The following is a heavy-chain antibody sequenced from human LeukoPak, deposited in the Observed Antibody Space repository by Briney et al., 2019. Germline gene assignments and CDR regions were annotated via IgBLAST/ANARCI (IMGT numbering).Heavy chain of an antibody. CDR2: INPNSGGT. J-gene: IGHJ4*02. D-gene: IGHD2-2*01. V-gene: IGHV1-2*02. CDR1: GYTFTGYY. CDR3: ASLWGSTSLTDYYFGY. Sequence: ASVKVSCKASGYTFTGYYMHWVRQAPGQGLEWMGWINPNSGGTNYAQKFQGRVTMTRDTSISTAYMELSRLRSDDTAVYYCASLWGSTSLTDYYFGYWGQGTLVTVSS.